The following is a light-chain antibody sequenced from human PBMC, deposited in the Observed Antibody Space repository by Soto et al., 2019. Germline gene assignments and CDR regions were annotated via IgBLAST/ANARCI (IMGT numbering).Light chain of an antibody. Sequence: DIQITQSPPSLSASVGDRVTITCRASQGIGNYLAWYQQKPGKVPKPLIYAASPLTSAVTSRFSGSGSGTDVTFTISSLQPEDVAPYYCQKYNSQPLTFGGGTKV. V-gene: IGKV1-27*01. CDR3: QKYNSQPLT. CDR1: QGIGNY. CDR2: AAS. J-gene: IGKJ4*01.